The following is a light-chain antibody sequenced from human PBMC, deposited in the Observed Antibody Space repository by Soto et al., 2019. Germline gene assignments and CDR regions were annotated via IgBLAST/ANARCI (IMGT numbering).Light chain of an antibody. V-gene: IGKV1-5*01. CDR2: DAS. CDR1: QSISSW. Sequence: DIQMTQSPSTLSASVGDRVTITCRASQSISSWLAWYQQKPGKAPKLLIYDASSLESGVPSRFSGSGSGTEFTLTNTSLQPDVFATYYCQQYNSYSPTFGQGTKVEIK. J-gene: IGKJ1*01. CDR3: QQYNSYSPT.